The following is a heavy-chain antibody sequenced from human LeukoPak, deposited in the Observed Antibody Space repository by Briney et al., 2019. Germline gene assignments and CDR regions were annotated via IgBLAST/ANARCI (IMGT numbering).Heavy chain of an antibody. CDR1: GGTFSSYA. D-gene: IGHD3-10*01. V-gene: IGHV1-69*06. CDR2: IIPIFGTA. CDR3: ATVDDLEFRYYFDY. J-gene: IGHJ4*02. Sequence: SSVKVSCKASGGTFSSYAISWVRQAPGQGLEWMGRIIPIFGTANYAQKFQGRVTITADKSTSTAYMELSSLRSEDTAVYYCATVDDLEFRYYFDYWGQGTLVTVSS.